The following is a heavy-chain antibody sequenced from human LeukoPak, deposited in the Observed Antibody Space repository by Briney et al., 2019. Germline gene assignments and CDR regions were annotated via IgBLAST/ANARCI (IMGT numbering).Heavy chain of an antibody. D-gene: IGHD2-2*01. J-gene: IGHJ4*02. CDR1: GFTFSSYA. Sequence: GGSLRLSCAASGFTFSSYAMNWVRQAPGKGLEWVSSISSSSSHIFYADSVKGRYTISRDNAKNSLYLQMNSLRAEDTAVYYCARGLGTSGTSCYSDCWGQGTLVTVSS. CDR3: ARGLGTSGTSCYSDC. V-gene: IGHV3-21*01. CDR2: ISSSSSHI.